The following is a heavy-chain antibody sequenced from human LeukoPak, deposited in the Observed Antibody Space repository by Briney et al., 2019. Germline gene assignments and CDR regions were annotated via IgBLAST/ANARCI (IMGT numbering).Heavy chain of an antibody. CDR3: AKEQTSSGYFDY. J-gene: IGHJ4*02. V-gene: IGHV3-23*01. D-gene: IGHD3-10*01. CDR1: GFTFSSYA. CDR2: ISGSGGST. Sequence: QPGGSLRLSCAASGFTFSSYAMSWVRQAPGKGLEWVSAISGSGGSTYYADSVKGRFTISRDNPKNTLYLLMNSLSAEDTALYYCAKEQTSSGYFDYWGQGTLVTVSS.